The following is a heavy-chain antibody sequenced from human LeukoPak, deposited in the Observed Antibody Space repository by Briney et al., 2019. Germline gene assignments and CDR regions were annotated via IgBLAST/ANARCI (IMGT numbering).Heavy chain of an antibody. CDR2: IYYSGST. D-gene: IGHD6-19*01. CDR3: ARRISSGWPYYYYYMDV. V-gene: IGHV4-59*01. CDR1: GGSISSYY. Sequence: PSETLSLTGTVSGGSISSYYWSWIRQPPGKGLEWIGYIYYSGSTNYNPSLKSRVTISVDTSKNQFSLKLSSVTAADTAVYYCARRISSGWPYYYYYMDVWGKGTTVTVSS. J-gene: IGHJ6*03.